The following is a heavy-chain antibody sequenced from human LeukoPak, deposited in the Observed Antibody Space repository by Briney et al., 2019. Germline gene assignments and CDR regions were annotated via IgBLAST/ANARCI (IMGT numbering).Heavy chain of an antibody. Sequence: GGSLRLSCVASGFTFSNAWMNWVRQASGKGLEWVGRIKSQTAGGTTDYAAPVKDRFIISRDDSKNTLYLQMNSLKTEDTAVYYCTTAFSNYYDGSGYHSNFDYWGQGTLVTVSS. CDR3: TTAFSNYYDGSGYHSNFDY. CDR2: IKSQTAGGTT. J-gene: IGHJ4*02. D-gene: IGHD3-22*01. CDR1: GFTFSNAW. V-gene: IGHV3-15*07.